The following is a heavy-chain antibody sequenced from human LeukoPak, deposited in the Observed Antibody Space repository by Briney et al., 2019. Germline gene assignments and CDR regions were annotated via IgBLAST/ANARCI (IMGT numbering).Heavy chain of an antibody. V-gene: IGHV3-30*02. CDR1: GFTFNSYG. CDR2: IRDDGSDK. CDR3: AKTLPTFYGSGSYYKNPIDY. Sequence: PGGSLRLSCAASGFTFNSYGMHWVRQAPGKGLEWVAFIRDDGSDKYYADSVKGRFTISRDNSKNTLYMLMNSLRAEDTAVYYCAKTLPTFYGSGSYYKNPIDYWGQGTLVTVSS. D-gene: IGHD3-10*01. J-gene: IGHJ4*02.